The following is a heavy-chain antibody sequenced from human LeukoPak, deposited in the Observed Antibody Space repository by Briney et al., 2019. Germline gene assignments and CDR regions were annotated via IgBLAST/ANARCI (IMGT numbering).Heavy chain of an antibody. V-gene: IGHV3-21*04. J-gene: IGHJ4*02. CDR3: AKGSRYYDSSGYYKEIETSDY. CDR1: GFTFSSYS. D-gene: IGHD3-22*01. CDR2: ISSSSSYI. Sequence: GGSLRLSCAASGFTFSSYSMNWVRQAPGKGLEWVSSISSSSSYIYYADSVKGRFTISRDNAKNSLYLQMNSLRAEDTAVYYCAKGSRYYDSSGYYKEIETSDYWGQGTLVTVSS.